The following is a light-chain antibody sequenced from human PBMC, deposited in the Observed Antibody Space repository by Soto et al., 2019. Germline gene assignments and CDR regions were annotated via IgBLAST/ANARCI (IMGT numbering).Light chain of an antibody. CDR2: AAS. J-gene: IGKJ5*01. Sequence: DIQITQSPSSLSESVGDRVTITCRASQSISSYLNWYQQKPGKAPKLLIYAASSLQSGVPSRFSGSGSGTDFTLTISCLQSEDFATYYCQQYYSYLQITFGRGTRLEIK. CDR1: QSISSY. CDR3: QQYYSYLQIT. V-gene: IGKV1-39*01.